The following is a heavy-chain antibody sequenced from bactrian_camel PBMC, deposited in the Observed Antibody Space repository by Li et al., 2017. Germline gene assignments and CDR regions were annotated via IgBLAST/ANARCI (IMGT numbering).Heavy chain of an antibody. J-gene: IGHJ4*01. V-gene: IGHV3S1*01. D-gene: IGHD5*01. Sequence: QVQLVESGGGLVQPGGSLRLSCVASGFSFSTYTMYWVRQAPGKGLEWVSTILGGRATTYYADSVKGRFIISRDDATNTLILQLNSLKTEDTAKYYCTPGVYWGQGTQVTVS. CDR3: TPGVY. CDR2: ILGGRATT. CDR1: GFSFSTYT.